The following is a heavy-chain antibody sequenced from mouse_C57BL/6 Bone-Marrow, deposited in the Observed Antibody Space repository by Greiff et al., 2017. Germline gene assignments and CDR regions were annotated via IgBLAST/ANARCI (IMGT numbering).Heavy chain of an antibody. CDR2: IDPENGDT. V-gene: IGHV14-4*01. D-gene: IGHD2-1*01. CDR1: GFNIKDDY. Sequence: VQLQQSGAELVRPGASVKLSCTASGFNIKDDYMHWVKQRPEQGLEWIGWIDPENGDTEYASKFQGKATIPADTSSNTAYLQLSSLTSEDTAFYYCTTLPKNYWGQGTTLTVSS. CDR3: TTLPKNY. J-gene: IGHJ2*01.